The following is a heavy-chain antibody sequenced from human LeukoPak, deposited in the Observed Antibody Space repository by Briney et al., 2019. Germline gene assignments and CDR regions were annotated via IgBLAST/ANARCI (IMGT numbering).Heavy chain of an antibody. CDR3: ARVGGYSGFY. D-gene: IGHD5-12*01. V-gene: IGHV4-59*01. Sequence: SETLSLTSTVSGGPISGYFWSWIRQPPGKGLEWIGYIHDNGRTTYNPSLRSRVTISIDTSKSQFSLKLNSLTTTDTAVYYCARVGGYSGFYWGQGTLVTVSS. CDR2: IHDNGRT. J-gene: IGHJ4*02. CDR1: GGPISGYF.